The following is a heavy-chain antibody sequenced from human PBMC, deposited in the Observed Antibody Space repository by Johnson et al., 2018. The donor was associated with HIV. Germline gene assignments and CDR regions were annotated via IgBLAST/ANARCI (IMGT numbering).Heavy chain of an antibody. CDR3: AKTGFGDCTGGVCHNAFDI. Sequence: QVQLVESGGGVVQPGRSLRLFCAASGFTFSSYGMHWVRQAPGKGLEWVAVIWFDGSNKYYADSVKGRFTISRDNSKNTLYLQMNSLRAEDTAVYYCAKTGFGDCTGGVCHNAFDIWGQGTMVTVSS. CDR2: IWFDGSNK. J-gene: IGHJ3*02. CDR1: GFTFSSYG. D-gene: IGHD2-8*02. V-gene: IGHV3-33*06.